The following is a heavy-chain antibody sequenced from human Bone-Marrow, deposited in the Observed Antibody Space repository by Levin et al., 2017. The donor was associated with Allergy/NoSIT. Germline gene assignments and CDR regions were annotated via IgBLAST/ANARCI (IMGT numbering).Heavy chain of an antibody. V-gene: IGHV4-30-2*01. D-gene: IGHD2-15*01. CDR2: IYHSGST. CDR1: GGSISSGGYS. J-gene: IGHJ5*02. Sequence: SCAVSGGSISSGGYSWSWIRQPPGKGLEWIGYIYHSGSTYYNPSLKSRVTISVDRSKNQFSLKLSSVTAADTAVYYCARGNSGGSCHWFDPWGQGTLVTVSS. CDR3: ARGNSGGSCHWFDP.